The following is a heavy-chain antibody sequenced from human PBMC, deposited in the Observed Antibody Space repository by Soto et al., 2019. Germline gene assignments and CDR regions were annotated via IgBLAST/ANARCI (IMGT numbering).Heavy chain of an antibody. CDR3: AKESRSSAVTATRVYGMDV. CDR1: GLTFSAYG. Sequence: GGSLRLSCTPSGLTFSAYGMHWVRQAPGKGLEWVAAISHDGTNKYYGDSARGRFTISRDNSKNTLYLQMNTLRNEDTAVYYCAKESRSSAVTATRVYGMDVWGQGTTVTVSS. D-gene: IGHD2-21*02. CDR2: ISHDGTNK. V-gene: IGHV3-30*18. J-gene: IGHJ6*02.